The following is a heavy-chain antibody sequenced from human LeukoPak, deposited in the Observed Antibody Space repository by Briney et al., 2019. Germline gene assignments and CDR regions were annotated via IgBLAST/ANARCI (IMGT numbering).Heavy chain of an antibody. D-gene: IGHD7-27*01. CDR3: ATQSLGSIYYYYMDV. CDR2: ISSSSSYT. J-gene: IGHJ6*03. Sequence: GGSLRLSCAASGFTFSSYSMNWVRQAPGKGLEWVSSISSSSSYTSYADSVKGRFTISRDNAKNSLYLQMNSLRAEDTAVYYCATQSLGSIYYYYMDVWGKGTTVTISS. CDR1: GFTFSSYS. V-gene: IGHV3-21*01.